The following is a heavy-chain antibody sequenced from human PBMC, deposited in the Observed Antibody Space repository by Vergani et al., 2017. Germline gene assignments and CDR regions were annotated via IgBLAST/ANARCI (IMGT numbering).Heavy chain of an antibody. J-gene: IGHJ3*02. CDR2: ISWNSGSI. CDR1: GFTFDDYA. V-gene: IGHV3-9*01. Sequence: EVQLVESGGGLVQPGRSLRLSCAASGFTFDDYAMHWVRQAPGKGLEWVSGISWNSGSIGYADSVKGRFTISRDNAKNSLYLQMNSPRAEDTALYYCAKGSRLQGDAFDIWGQGTRVTVSS. CDR3: AKGSRLQGDAFDI. D-gene: IGHD4-11*01.